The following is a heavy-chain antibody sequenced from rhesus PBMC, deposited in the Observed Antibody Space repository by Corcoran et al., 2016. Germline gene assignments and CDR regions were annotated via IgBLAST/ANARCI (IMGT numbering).Heavy chain of an antibody. CDR1: GGSIRSSY. Sequence: QLQLQESGPGLVKPSETLSVTCAVSGGSIRSSYWSWIRQAPGKGLEWIGYIYGRGSSTNYNPSLKSLVTLSVDTSKNQLSLKLSSVTAADTAVYYCARDRYSSGWYVDYWGQGVLVTVSS. CDR3: ARDRYSSGWYVDY. D-gene: IGHD6-31*01. CDR2: IYGRGSST. J-gene: IGHJ4*01. V-gene: IGHV4-169*02.